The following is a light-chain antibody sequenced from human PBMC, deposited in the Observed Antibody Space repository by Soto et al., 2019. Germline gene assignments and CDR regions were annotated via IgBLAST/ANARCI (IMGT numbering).Light chain of an antibody. Sequence: QSWLAQPPTSSGTPGQKITISCSVSSSHLGTHYAYWYQHLPGTAPTLLIYRNDQRPSGVPDRFSGSRSGTSASLAISGLRSEDEADYYCATWDDSLSGYVFGTGTKVTVL. J-gene: IGLJ1*01. CDR3: ATWDDSLSGYV. CDR1: SSHLGTHY. CDR2: RND. V-gene: IGLV1-47*01.